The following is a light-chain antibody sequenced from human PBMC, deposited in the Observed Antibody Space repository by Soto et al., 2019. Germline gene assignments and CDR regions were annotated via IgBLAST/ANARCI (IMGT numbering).Light chain of an antibody. CDR3: SSYTTSNTPLYV. CDR1: SSDTAGYNY. CDR2: EVS. Sequence: QSALTQPASASGSPGQSITISCTGTSSDTAGYNYVSWYQQHPDKAPKLMIYEVSNRPSGVSNRFSGSQSGNTASLTISGLQAEDEANYYCSSYTTSNTPLYVFGTGTKLTVL. J-gene: IGLJ1*01. V-gene: IGLV2-14*01.